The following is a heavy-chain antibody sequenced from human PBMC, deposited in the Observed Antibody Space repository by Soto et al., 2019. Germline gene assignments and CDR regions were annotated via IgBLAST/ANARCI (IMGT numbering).Heavy chain of an antibody. J-gene: IGHJ4*02. Sequence: SETLSLTCTVSGGSISSYYWSWIRQPPGKGLEWIGYIYYSGSTNYNPSLKSRVTISVDTSKNQFSLKLSSVTAADAAVYYCARGGLSIDYWGQGTLVTVSS. D-gene: IGHD3-16*01. CDR1: GGSISSYY. CDR3: ARGGLSIDY. V-gene: IGHV4-59*01. CDR2: IYYSGST.